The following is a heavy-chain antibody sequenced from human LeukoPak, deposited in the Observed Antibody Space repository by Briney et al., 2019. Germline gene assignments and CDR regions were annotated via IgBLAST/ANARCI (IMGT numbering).Heavy chain of an antibody. D-gene: IGHD6-19*01. CDR1: GFTFSDYY. Sequence: GGSLRLSCAASGFTFSDYYMSWIRQAPGKGLEWISHISSSGNTIYSADSVKGRFTISRDNAKNSVYLQMNNLRAEDTAVYYCARVTQWLVESAICNGMDVWGQGTTVTVAS. CDR2: ISSSGNTI. J-gene: IGHJ6*02. V-gene: IGHV3-11*01. CDR3: ARVTQWLVESAICNGMDV.